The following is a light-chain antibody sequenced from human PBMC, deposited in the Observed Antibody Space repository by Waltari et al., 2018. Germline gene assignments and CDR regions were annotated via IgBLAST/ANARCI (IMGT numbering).Light chain of an antibody. V-gene: IGLV2-8*01. CDR3: SSYTTSNAPGV. CDR1: SSDVGTYTY. Sequence: QSALTQPPSASGSPGQSVTISCTGTSSDVGTYTYVSWYQQHPGKAPKLMIYDVTKRPSGVPDRFSASKSGNTASLTISGLQADDEAVYYCSSYTTSNAPGVFGTGTKVTVL. CDR2: DVT. J-gene: IGLJ1*01.